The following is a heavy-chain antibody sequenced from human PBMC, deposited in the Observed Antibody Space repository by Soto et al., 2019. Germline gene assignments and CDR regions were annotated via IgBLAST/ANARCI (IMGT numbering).Heavy chain of an antibody. Sequence: SDTLSLTCTVSGGSISIVTDYWGWIRQPPGKGLEWIGNFHYSGSTSYNPSLKSRVTMSVDTSKNQFSLKLSSVTAADTAVYYCARGIGGNILGYCISTSCYVGPNWFDPWGQGTLVTVS. V-gene: IGHV4-39*07. J-gene: IGHJ5*02. CDR2: FHYSGST. CDR3: ARGIGGNILGYCISTSCYVGPNWFDP. CDR1: GGSISIVTDY. D-gene: IGHD2-2*01.